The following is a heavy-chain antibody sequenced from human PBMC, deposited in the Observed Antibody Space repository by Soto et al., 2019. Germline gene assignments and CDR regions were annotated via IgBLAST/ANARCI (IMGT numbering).Heavy chain of an antibody. V-gene: IGHV1-2*02. CDR1: GYTFTGYY. J-gene: IGHJ6*02. Sequence: ASVKVSCKASGYTFTGYYMHWVRQAPGQGLEWMGWINPNSGGTNYAQKFQGRVTMTRDTSISTAYMELSRLRSDDTAVYYCARGDRYLYYYGMDVWGQGSTVTVSS. CDR3: ARGDRYLYYYGMDV. D-gene: IGHD1-20*01. CDR2: INPNSGGT.